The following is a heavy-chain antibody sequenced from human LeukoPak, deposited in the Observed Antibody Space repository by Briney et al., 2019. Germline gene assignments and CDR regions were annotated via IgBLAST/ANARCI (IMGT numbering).Heavy chain of an antibody. D-gene: IGHD6-6*01. Sequence: SETLSLTCTVSGGSISSYYWSWIRQPPGKGLEWIGRIFTSGNTNYNPSLKSRVTISVDTSKNQFSLKLSSVTAADTAVYYCARDSRSSADAFDIWGQGTMVTVSS. CDR1: GGSISSYY. V-gene: IGHV4-4*08. J-gene: IGHJ3*02. CDR3: ARDSRSSADAFDI. CDR2: IFTSGNT.